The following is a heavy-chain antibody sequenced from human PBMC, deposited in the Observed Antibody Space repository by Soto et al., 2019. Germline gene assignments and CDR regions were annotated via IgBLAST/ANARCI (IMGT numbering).Heavy chain of an antibody. Sequence: SVKVSCKASGGTFSSYAISWVRQAPGQGLEWMGGIIPIFGTANYAQKFQGRVTITADKSTSTAYMELSSLRSEDTAVYYCARDSSGSPRGYYYYGMDVWGQGTTVTGS. CDR2: IIPIFGTA. CDR3: ARDSSGSPRGYYYYGMDV. J-gene: IGHJ6*02. CDR1: GGTFSSYA. D-gene: IGHD6-19*01. V-gene: IGHV1-69*06.